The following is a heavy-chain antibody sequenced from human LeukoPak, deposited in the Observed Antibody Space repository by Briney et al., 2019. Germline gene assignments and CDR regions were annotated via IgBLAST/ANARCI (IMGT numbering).Heavy chain of an antibody. V-gene: IGHV3-21*01. CDR2: ISSSSSYI. CDR3: ARDYYYYDSSGYYGSAFDI. J-gene: IGHJ3*02. Sequence: GGSLRLSCAASGFTFSSYSMNWVRQAPGKGLEWVSSISSSSSYIYYADSVKGRFTISRDNAKNSLYLQMNSLRAEDTAVYYCARDYYYYDSSGYYGSAFDIWGQGTMVTVSS. CDR1: GFTFSSYS. D-gene: IGHD3-22*01.